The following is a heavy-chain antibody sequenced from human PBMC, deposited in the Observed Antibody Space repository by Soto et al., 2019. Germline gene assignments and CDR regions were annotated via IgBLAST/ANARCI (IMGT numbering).Heavy chain of an antibody. V-gene: IGHV1-18*01. CDR2: IAAYNGNT. CDR1: GYTFTSYG. CDR3: VRNLDTSSWYPGNPYYFDY. D-gene: IGHD6-13*01. Sequence: QVQLVQSGAEVKKPGASVKVACKASGYTFTSYGISWVRQAPGQGLEWMGWIAAYNGNTKYAQMFEGRVTMTIDTFTSTTYMDLTSLTSDATAVYFCVRNLDTSSWYPGNPYYFDYWGQGTLVTVSS. J-gene: IGHJ4*02.